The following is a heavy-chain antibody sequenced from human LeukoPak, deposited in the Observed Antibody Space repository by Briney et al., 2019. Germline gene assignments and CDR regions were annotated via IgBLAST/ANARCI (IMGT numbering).Heavy chain of an antibody. D-gene: IGHD2-15*01. CDR3: AKDMGACSGGSCYSAQAYGMDV. V-gene: IGHV3-9*01. J-gene: IGHJ6*02. CDR1: GFTFDDYA. Sequence: GRSLRLSCAASGFTFDDYAMHWVRQAPGKGLEWVSGISWNSGSIGYADSVKGRFTISRGNAKNSLYLQMNSLRAEDTALYYCAKDMGACSGGSCYSAQAYGMDVWGQGTTVTVSS. CDR2: ISWNSGSI.